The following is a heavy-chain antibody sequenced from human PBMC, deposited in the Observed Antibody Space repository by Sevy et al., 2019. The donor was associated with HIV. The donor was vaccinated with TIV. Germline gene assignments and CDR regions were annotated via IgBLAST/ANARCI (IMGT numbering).Heavy chain of an antibody. CDR3: ARDPHSVPHWGSFDS. D-gene: IGHD3-16*01. J-gene: IGHJ4*02. CDR1: GFTFTRYA. Sequence: GGSLRLCCEASGFTFTRYAFHWVRQAPGKGLEWVAVVSKEGTNKYYADSVKGRFTISRDNSRNTLYLQMQSLRADDTAVYFCARDPHSVPHWGSFDSWGQGTLVTVSS. CDR2: VSKEGTNK. V-gene: IGHV3-30-3*01.